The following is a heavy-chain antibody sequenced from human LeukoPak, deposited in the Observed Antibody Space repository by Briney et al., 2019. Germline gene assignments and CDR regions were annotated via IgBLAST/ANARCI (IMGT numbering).Heavy chain of an antibody. J-gene: IGHJ4*02. D-gene: IGHD1-1*01. V-gene: IGHV4-31*03. Sequence: SETLSLTCTVSGGSISSGGYYWSWIRQHPEKGLEWIGYIYYSGSTYYNPSLKSRVTISVDTSKNQFSLKLSSVTAADTAVYYCAALKNWNHGVWGQGTLLTVSS. CDR3: AALKNWNHGV. CDR2: IYYSGST. CDR1: GGSISSGGYY.